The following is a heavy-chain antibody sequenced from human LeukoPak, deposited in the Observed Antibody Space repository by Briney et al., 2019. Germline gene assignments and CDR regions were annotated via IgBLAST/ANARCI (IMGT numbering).Heavy chain of an antibody. CDR3: ARRGEMATIPLDY. CDR2: IYPGDSDT. J-gene: IGHJ4*02. Sequence: GESLKISCKGSGYSFTSSWIGWVRQMPGKGLEWMGIIYPGDSDTRYSPSFQGQVTISADKSISTAYPQWSSLKASDTAMYYCARRGEMATIPLDYWGQGTLVTVSS. V-gene: IGHV5-51*01. D-gene: IGHD5-24*01. CDR1: GYSFTSSW.